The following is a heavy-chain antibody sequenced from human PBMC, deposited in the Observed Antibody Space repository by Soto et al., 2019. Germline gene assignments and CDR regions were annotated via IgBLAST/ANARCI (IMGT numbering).Heavy chain of an antibody. D-gene: IGHD3-3*01. V-gene: IGHV5-10-1*01. J-gene: IGHJ2*01. CDR1: GYSFTSYW. CDR2: IDPSDSYT. CDR3: VFFAVIRCPPNSMVFPCPGSSDL. Sequence: ESLKISCKGSGYSFTSYWISWVRQMPGKGLEWMGRIDPSDSYTNYSPSFQGHVTISADKSISTAYLQWSSLKASDTAMYYCVFFAVIRCPPNSMVFPCPGSSDL.